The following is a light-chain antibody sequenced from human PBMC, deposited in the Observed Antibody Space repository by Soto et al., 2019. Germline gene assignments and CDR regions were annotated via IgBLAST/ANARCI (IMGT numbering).Light chain of an antibody. V-gene: IGKV3-20*01. CDR2: GAS. Sequence: EIVLTQSPGTLSLSPGERATLSFRASQSVSSSYLAWYQQKPGQAPRLLIYGASNRATGIPDRFSGSGSGTDFTLTISRLEPEDFAVFYCQQYGTSPGTFGQGTKLEIK. CDR3: QQYGTSPGT. J-gene: IGKJ2*01. CDR1: QSVSSSY.